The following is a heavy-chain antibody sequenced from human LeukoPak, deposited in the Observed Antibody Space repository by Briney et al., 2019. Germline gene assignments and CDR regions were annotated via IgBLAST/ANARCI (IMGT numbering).Heavy chain of an antibody. CDR3: ARDYCRSSSCYTRGDVWFDP. CDR2: ISSSTTSI. J-gene: IGHJ5*02. CDR1: GFTFSSYD. V-gene: IGHV3-48*01. Sequence: GGSLRLSCAASGFTFSSYDMNWVRQAPGKGLEWASYISSSTTSIYYTDSVKGRFTISRDNAKNSLYLQMNSLRAEDTAVYYCARDYCRSSSCYTRGDVWFDPWGQGTQVTVSS. D-gene: IGHD2-2*02.